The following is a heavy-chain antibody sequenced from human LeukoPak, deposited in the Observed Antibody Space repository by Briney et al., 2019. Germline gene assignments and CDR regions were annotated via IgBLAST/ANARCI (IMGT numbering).Heavy chain of an antibody. CDR3: AGSSGSYYNPYYFDY. Sequence: SETLSLTCTVSGGSISSYYWSWLRQPPGKGLEWIGYIYYSGSTNYNPSLKSRVTISVDTSKNQFSLKLSSVTAADTAVYYCAGSSGSYYNPYYFDYWGQGTLVTVSS. CDR1: GGSISSYY. CDR2: IYYSGST. D-gene: IGHD3-10*01. V-gene: IGHV4-59*01. J-gene: IGHJ4*02.